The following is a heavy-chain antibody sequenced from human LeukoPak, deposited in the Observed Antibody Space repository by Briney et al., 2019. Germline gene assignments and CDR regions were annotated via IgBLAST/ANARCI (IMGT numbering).Heavy chain of an antibody. CDR2: ISYEGSKK. CDR1: GFTFSNYA. V-gene: IGHV3-30*04. Sequence: GGSLRLSCAASGFTFSNYAMHWVRQAPGKGLEWVSVISYEGSKKYYADSVKGRFTISRDNSKNTVHLQMNSLRAEDTAVYYCAREDTAFDIWGQGTMVTVSS. CDR3: AREDTAFDI. D-gene: IGHD5-18*01. J-gene: IGHJ3*02.